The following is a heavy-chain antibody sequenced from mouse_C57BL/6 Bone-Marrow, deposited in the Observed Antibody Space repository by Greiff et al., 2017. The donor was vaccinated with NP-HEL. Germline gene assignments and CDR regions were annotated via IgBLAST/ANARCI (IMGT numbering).Heavy chain of an antibody. D-gene: IGHD1-1*01. CDR3: TAGSSYSYFDY. J-gene: IGHJ2*01. CDR2: IRLKSDNYAT. CDR1: GFTFSNYW. Sequence: EVKLMESGGGLVQPGGSMKLSCVASGFTFSNYWMNWVRQSPEKGLEWVAQIRLKSDNYATHYAESVKGRFTISRDDSKSSVYLQMNNLRAEDTGIYYCTAGSSYSYFDYWGQGTTLTVSS. V-gene: IGHV6-3*01.